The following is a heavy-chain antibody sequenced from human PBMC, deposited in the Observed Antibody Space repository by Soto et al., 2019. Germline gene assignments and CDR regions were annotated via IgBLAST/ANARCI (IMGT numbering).Heavy chain of an antibody. Sequence: GGSLRLSCAASGFTFSDYYMSWIRQAPGKGLEWVSYISSSGSTISYADSVKGRFTISRDNAKNSLYLQMNSLRAEDTAVYYCARDYTAMAPFDYWGQGTLVTVSS. J-gene: IGHJ4*02. CDR2: ISSSGSTI. CDR1: GFTFSDYY. D-gene: IGHD5-18*01. CDR3: ARDYTAMAPFDY. V-gene: IGHV3-11*01.